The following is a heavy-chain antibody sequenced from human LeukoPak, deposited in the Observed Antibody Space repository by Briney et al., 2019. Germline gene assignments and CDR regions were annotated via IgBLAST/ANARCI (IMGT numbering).Heavy chain of an antibody. Sequence: SETLSLTCTVSGGSISSGSYYWSWIRQPAGKGLEWIGRIYTSGSTNYNPSLKSRVTISVDTSKNQFSLKLSSVTAADTAVYYCAITYYYGSGSYQRDYCGQGTLVTVSS. V-gene: IGHV4-61*02. J-gene: IGHJ4*02. CDR3: AITYYYGSGSYQRDY. CDR1: GGSISSGSYY. D-gene: IGHD3-10*01. CDR2: IYTSGST.